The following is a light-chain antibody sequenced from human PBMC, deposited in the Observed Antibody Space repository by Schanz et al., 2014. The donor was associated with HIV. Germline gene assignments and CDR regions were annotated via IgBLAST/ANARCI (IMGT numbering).Light chain of an antibody. V-gene: IGKV3-20*01. CDR1: QSVGGSQ. CDR3: QQYGTSSWT. CDR2: ATS. J-gene: IGKJ1*01. Sequence: ETVLTQSPGRLSLSPGARATLSCRASQSVGGSQLAWFQHKRGQAPRLLIYATSFRAAGIPDRFSGSGSETDFTLTISRLEPEEVAVYYCQQYGTSSWTFGQGTKVEIK.